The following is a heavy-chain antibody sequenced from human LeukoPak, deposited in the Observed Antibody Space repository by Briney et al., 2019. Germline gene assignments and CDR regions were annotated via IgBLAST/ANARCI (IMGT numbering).Heavy chain of an antibody. CDR3: ARAASIGTVDY. CDR2: INEDGSET. Sequence: GGSLRLSCAVSGFTFSYNWMSWVRQAPGKGLEWVANINEDGSETYYVDSVTGRFTVSRDYAKNSLCLQMNSLRVDDTAVYYCARAASIGTVDYWGQGTLVTVSS. J-gene: IGHJ4*02. CDR1: GFTFSYNW. V-gene: IGHV3-7*01. D-gene: IGHD6-13*01.